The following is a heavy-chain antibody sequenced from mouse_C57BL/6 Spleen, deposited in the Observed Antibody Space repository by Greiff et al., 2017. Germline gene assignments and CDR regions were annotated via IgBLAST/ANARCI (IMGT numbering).Heavy chain of an antibody. J-gene: IGHJ1*03. Sequence: QVQLKESGAELVKPGASVKISCKASGYAFSSYWMNWVKQRPGKGLEWIGQIYPGDGDTNYNGKFKGKATLTADESSSTAYMQLSSLTSEDAAVYFCARDDYGGYFDVWGTGTTVTVSS. D-gene: IGHD2-4*01. CDR1: GYAFSSYW. CDR2: IYPGDGDT. CDR3: ARDDYGGYFDV. V-gene: IGHV1-80*01.